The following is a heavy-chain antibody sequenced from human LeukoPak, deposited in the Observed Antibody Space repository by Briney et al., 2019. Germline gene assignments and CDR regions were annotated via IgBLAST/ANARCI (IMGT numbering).Heavy chain of an antibody. CDR3: ARAGFGSGWHYFDY. V-gene: IGHV4-4*07. D-gene: IGHD6-19*01. CDR1: GDSISNFY. CDR2: VYSSGST. J-gene: IGHJ4*01. Sequence: PSETLSLTCTVSGDSISNFYWSWIRQPAEKGLEWIGRVYSSGSTNYNPSLKGRVSMSVDTSKNQYSLRLISVTAADTAVYYCARAGFGSGWHYFDYWGRGILVSVSS.